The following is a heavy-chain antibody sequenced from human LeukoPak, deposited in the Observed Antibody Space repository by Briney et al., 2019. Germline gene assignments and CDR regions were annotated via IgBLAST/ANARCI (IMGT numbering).Heavy chain of an antibody. J-gene: IGHJ4*02. CDR1: GDSFSAYF. V-gene: IGHV4-34*01. D-gene: IGHD2-15*01. CDR3: ARGSSFDGYCSAGACDAGYYDS. Sequence: PSETLSLTCAVCGDSFSAYFWNWIRQAPGKPLEYIGEINHRGSSHYNPSLKTRVTLSVDTSKNQFSLMLTSVTAADTALYFCARGSSFDGYCSAGACDAGYYDSWGQGTPVTVSS. CDR2: INHRGSS.